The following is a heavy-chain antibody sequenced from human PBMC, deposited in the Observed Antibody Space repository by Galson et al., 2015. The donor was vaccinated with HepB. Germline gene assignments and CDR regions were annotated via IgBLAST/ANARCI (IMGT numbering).Heavy chain of an antibody. Sequence: VKVSCKVSGYTFTDYYMHWVQQAPGKGLEWMGLVDPEDGETIYAEKFQGRVTITADTSTDTAYMELSSLRSEGTAVYYCATLPPYGDYVGGWFDPWGQGTLVTVSS. CDR2: VDPEDGET. J-gene: IGHJ5*02. V-gene: IGHV1-69-2*01. CDR1: GYTFTDYY. D-gene: IGHD4-17*01. CDR3: ATLPPYGDYVGGWFDP.